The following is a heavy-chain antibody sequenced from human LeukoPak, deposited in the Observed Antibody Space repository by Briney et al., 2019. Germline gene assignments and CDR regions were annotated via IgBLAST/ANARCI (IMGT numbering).Heavy chain of an antibody. V-gene: IGHV1-2*02. Sequence: ASVKVSCKASGYTFTGYYMHWVRQAPGQGLEWMGWINPNSGGTNYAQKFQGGVTMTRDTSISTAYMELSRLRSDDTAVYYCASDGPYCSSTSCYNHWGQGTLATVSS. D-gene: IGHD2-2*02. CDR1: GYTFTGYY. J-gene: IGHJ5*02. CDR2: INPNSGGT. CDR3: ASDGPYCSSTSCYNH.